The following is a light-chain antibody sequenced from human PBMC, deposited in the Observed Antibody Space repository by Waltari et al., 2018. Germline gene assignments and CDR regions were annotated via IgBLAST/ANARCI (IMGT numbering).Light chain of an antibody. CDR2: GAS. J-gene: IGKJ1*01. V-gene: IGKV3-15*01. CDR1: QSVSSN. Sequence: EVVMTQSPATLSVSPGERATLSCRASQSVSSNLAWYQHKPGQAPRLLIYGASTRATGIPARFSGSGSGTEFTLTISSRQSEDFAAYYCQQYNNWPPWTFGPGTTVEIK. CDR3: QQYNNWPPWT.